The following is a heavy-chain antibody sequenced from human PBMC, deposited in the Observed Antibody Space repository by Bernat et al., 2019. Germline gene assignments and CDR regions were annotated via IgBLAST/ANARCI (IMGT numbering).Heavy chain of an antibody. Sequence: QVQLVESGGGVVQPGRSLRLSCAVSGFTLSTYVMHWVRQAPGKGLEWVAVISSDGNNQYYADSVKGRFTITRDTSKNTLYLQMDSLRVEDTAVFYCARGVYSRGWADVFDVWGLGTLVTVSS. CDR1: GFTLSTYV. J-gene: IGHJ3*01. V-gene: IGHV3-30-3*01. CDR3: ARGVYSRGWADVFDV. CDR2: ISSDGNNQ. D-gene: IGHD6-19*01.